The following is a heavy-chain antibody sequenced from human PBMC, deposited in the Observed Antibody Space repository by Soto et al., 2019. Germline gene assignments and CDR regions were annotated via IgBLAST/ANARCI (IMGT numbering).Heavy chain of an antibody. J-gene: IGHJ4*02. CDR2: ISYDGSLQ. V-gene: IGHV3-30*03. CDR1: GFAFSSYG. D-gene: IGHD5-18*01. Sequence: QAQLVESGGGVVQPGRSLRLSCAASGFAFSSYGMHWVRQAPGTGLEWVAVISYDGSLQHYADSVKGRFTISRDNSKNMVLLQMSSLRAEDTAVYCGVSDRGYGHASVPYSWGQGTLVSVSS. CDR3: VSDRGYGHASVPYS.